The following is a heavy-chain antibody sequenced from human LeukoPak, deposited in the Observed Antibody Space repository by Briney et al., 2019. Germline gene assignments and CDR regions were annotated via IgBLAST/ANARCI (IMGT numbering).Heavy chain of an antibody. Sequence: PSGTLSLTCTVSGGSISSNSYYWVWIRQPPGKGLEWIGSISYSGSPYYNPSLTSRITISADTSKNQFSLKLNSVTAADTAVYYCARKDGTLFEYWGQGTLVTVSS. D-gene: IGHD1-1*01. V-gene: IGHV4-39*01. J-gene: IGHJ4*02. CDR1: GGSISSNSYY. CDR3: ARKDGTLFEY. CDR2: ISYSGSP.